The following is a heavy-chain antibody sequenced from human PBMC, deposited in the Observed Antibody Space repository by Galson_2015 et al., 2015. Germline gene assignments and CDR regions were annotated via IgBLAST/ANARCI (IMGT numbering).Heavy chain of an antibody. D-gene: IGHD5-24*01. J-gene: IGHJ3*02. V-gene: IGHV4-31*03. CDR1: GGSISSGGYY. CDR2: IYYSGST. Sequence: TLSLTCTVSGGSISSGGYYWRWIRQHPGKGLEWTGYIYYSGSTYYNPSLKSRVTISVDTSKNQFSLKLSSVTAADTAVYYCAIPQRWLQLGDAFDIWGQGTMVTVSS. CDR3: AIPQRWLQLGDAFDI.